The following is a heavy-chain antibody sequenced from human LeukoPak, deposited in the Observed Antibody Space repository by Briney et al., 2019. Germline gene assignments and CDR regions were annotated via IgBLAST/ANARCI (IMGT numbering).Heavy chain of an antibody. J-gene: IGHJ4*02. CDR1: EVSCDSYP. CDR3: ARPDDSESFYRANHY. CDR2: ISNDGNNK. D-gene: IGHD3-10*01. V-gene: IGHV3-30*04. Sequence: GGSLTLASPASEVSCDSYPMHWVRQAQGKGLEWVAVISNDGNNKYYADSVKGRFTISRDNSNNTLSLQMNGLRVEDTAVYYCARPDDSESFYRANHYWGRGTLVTVS.